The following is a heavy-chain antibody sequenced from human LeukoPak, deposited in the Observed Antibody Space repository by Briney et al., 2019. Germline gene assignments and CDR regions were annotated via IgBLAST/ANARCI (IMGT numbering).Heavy chain of an antibody. J-gene: IGHJ4*02. CDR2: IWYDGSNK. D-gene: IGHD3-10*02. Sequence: PGGSLRLSCAASGFTFSSYGMHWVRQAPGKGLEWVAVIWYDGSNKYYADSVKGRFTISRDNSKNTLYLQMNSLRAEDTAVYYCAKDCSPPGASLCYFDYWGQGSLVTVSS. CDR1: GFTFSSYG. CDR3: AKDCSPPGASLCYFDY. V-gene: IGHV3-33*06.